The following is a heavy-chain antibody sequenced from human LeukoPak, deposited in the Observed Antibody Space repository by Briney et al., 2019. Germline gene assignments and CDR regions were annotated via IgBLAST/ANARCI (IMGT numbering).Heavy chain of an antibody. J-gene: IGHJ4*02. V-gene: IGHV4-39*07. CDR3: ARGALHYYDSSGYPYYFDY. D-gene: IGHD3-22*01. Sequence: SETLSLTCTVSGGSISSSSYYWSWIRQPPGKGLEWIGEINHSGSTNYNPSLKSRVTISVDTSKNQFSLKLSSVTAADTAVYYCARGALHYYDSSGYPYYFDYWGQGTPVTVSS. CDR1: GGSISSSSYY. CDR2: INHSGST.